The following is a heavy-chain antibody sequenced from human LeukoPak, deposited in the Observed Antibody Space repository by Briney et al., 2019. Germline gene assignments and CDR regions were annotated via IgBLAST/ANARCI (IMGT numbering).Heavy chain of an antibody. CDR3: ARESHGGGPNFAVSY. V-gene: IGHV4-30-2*01. D-gene: IGHD4/OR15-4a*01. Sequence: PSQTLSLTCTVSGGSISSGGYYWSWIRQPPGKGLEWIGYIYHSGSTYYNPSLKSRVTISVDRSKNQFSLKLSSVTAADTAVYYCARESHGGGPNFAVSYWGQGTLVTVSS. CDR2: IYHSGST. CDR1: GGSISSGGYY. J-gene: IGHJ4*02.